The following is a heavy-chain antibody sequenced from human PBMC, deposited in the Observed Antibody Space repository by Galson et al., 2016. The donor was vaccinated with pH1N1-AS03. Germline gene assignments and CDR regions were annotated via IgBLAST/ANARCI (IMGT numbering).Heavy chain of an antibody. CDR2: ISTTSSSI. CDR3: ARDGPPQGISVAGSFDF. V-gene: IGHV3-21*01. D-gene: IGHD6-19*01. CDR1: GFPFSGYN. J-gene: IGHJ4*02. Sequence: SLRLSCAASGFPFSGYNMNWVRQAPGKGLEWVSFISTTSSSIYYADSVKGRFTISRDNAKNSLFLQMNSLRDEDTAVYYCARDGPPQGISVAGSFDFWGQGTLVTVSS.